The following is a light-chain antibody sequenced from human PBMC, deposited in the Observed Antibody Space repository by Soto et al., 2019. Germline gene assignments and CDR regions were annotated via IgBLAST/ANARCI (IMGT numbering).Light chain of an antibody. CDR1: QSISSY. CDR2: TAS. CDR3: QQSYSIPLT. Sequence: DIQITQSPSSLSASVGDRVIISCRASQSISSYLNWYQQKPGKAPRLLIHTASTLQSGVPSRFSGSGSGTDFSLTITRLQPEDFATYYCQQSYSIPLTFGGGTKVDIK. J-gene: IGKJ4*01. V-gene: IGKV1-39*01.